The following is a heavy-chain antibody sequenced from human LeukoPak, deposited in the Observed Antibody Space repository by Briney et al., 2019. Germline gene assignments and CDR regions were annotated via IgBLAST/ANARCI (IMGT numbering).Heavy chain of an antibody. J-gene: IGHJ4*02. D-gene: IGHD6-19*01. CDR2: IIPILGIA. CDR1: GGTFSSYA. CDR3: ARDPSNTSGRYPYFDS. V-gene: IGHV1-69*04. Sequence: SVKVSCKASGGTFSSYAISWVRQAPGQGLEWMGRIIPILGIANYAQKFQGRVTITADKSTSTAYMELRSLRSDDTAVYFCARDPSNTSGRYPYFDSWGQGTLVTVSS.